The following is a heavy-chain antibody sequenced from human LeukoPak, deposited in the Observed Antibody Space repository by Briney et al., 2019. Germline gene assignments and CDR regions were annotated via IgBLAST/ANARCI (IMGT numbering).Heavy chain of an antibody. J-gene: IGHJ6*03. CDR2: IKQDGSEK. CDR1: GFTFSSYW. CDR3: ARGREYDFWSGYYYYMDV. V-gene: IGHV3-7*01. Sequence: GGSLRLSCAASGFTFSSYWMSWVRQAPGKGLEWVANIKQDGSEKYYVDSVKGRFTISRDNAKNSLYLQMNGLRAEDTAVYYCARGREYDFWSGYYYYMDVWGKGTTVTVSS. D-gene: IGHD3-3*01.